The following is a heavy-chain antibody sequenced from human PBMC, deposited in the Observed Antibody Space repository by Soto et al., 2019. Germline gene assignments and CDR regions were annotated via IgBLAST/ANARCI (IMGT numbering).Heavy chain of an antibody. CDR1: GASVRSYH. CDR3: AKDRSTMRWFDP. J-gene: IGHJ5*02. V-gene: IGHV4-4*07. D-gene: IGHD1-1*01. CDR2: VQMSGTT. Sequence: SETLSLTCAVSGASVRSYHWSWIRQAAGKGLEWIGRVQMSGTTNYNPSLKTRVTMSLDTSRNEVSLTMTPVTAADTAVYFCAKDRSTMRWFDPWGQGILVTVSS.